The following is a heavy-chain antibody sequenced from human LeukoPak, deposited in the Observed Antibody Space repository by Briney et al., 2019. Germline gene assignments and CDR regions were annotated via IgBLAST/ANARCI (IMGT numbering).Heavy chain of an antibody. D-gene: IGHD3-3*01. CDR3: ARWGSYDFWSGYYGWFDP. J-gene: IGHJ5*02. Sequence: ASVKVSCKASGYTFTSYGISWVRQAPGQGLEWMGWINPNSGGTNYAQKFQGRVTMTRDTSISTACMELSRLRSDDTAVYYCARWGSYDFWSGYYGWFDPWGQGTLVTVSS. CDR2: INPNSGGT. CDR1: GYTFTSYG. V-gene: IGHV1-2*02.